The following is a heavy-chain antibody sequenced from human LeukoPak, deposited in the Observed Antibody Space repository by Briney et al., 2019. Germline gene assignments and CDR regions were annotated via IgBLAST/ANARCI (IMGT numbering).Heavy chain of an antibody. D-gene: IGHD6-13*01. CDR3: ARVSSSWYQDWYFDL. CDR2: IYSSGTT. Sequence: SETLSLTCTVSGGSISNYYWNWIRQPPGKGLEWIGFIYSSGTTNYKPSLKSRVTMSVDTSKSQFSLKLSSVTAADTAVYYCARVSSSWYQDWYFDLWGRGTLVTVSS. J-gene: IGHJ2*01. CDR1: GGSISNYY. V-gene: IGHV4-59*12.